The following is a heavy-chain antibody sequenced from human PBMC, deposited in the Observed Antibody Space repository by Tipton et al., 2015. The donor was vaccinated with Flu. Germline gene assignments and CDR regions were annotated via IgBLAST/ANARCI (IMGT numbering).Heavy chain of an antibody. CDR2: ISWDGDYT. Sequence: SLRLSCAASGFRFDDYAMHWVRQAPGKGLEWVSGISWDGDYTFYADYVRGRLTISRDDSKNSLYLQMHSLRTEDTAFYYCAKDHSFRIFGPVVPYDYCLEVWGQGTTVTVSS. V-gene: IGHV3-43*01. J-gene: IGHJ6*02. D-gene: IGHD3-3*01. CDR3: AKDHSFRIFGPVVPYDYCLEV. CDR1: GFRFDDYA.